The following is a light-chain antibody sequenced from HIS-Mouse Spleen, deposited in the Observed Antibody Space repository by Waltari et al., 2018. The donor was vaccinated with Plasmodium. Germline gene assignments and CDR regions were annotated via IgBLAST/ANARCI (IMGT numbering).Light chain of an antibody. CDR1: QSISSY. Sequence: DIQMTQSPSSLSASVGDRVTITCRASQSISSYVNWYQQKPGKAPKLLIYAASSLQSGVPSRFSCSGSGTDFTLTISSLQPEDFATYYCQQSYSTPLFTFGPGTKVDIK. CDR2: AAS. J-gene: IGKJ3*01. V-gene: IGKV1-39*01. CDR3: QQSYSTPLFT.